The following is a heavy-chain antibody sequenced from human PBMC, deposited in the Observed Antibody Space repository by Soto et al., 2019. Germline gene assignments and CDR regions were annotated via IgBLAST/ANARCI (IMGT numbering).Heavy chain of an antibody. CDR1: GFTFSSYW. D-gene: IGHD2-8*01. V-gene: IGHV3-74*01. Sequence: PGGSLRLSCAASGFTFSSYWMHLVRQAPGKGLVWVSRINSDGSSTSYADSVKGRFTISRDNAKNTLYLQMNSLRAEDTAVYYCARGGTYCTNGVCYLIDYWGQGTLVTVS. CDR2: INSDGSST. J-gene: IGHJ4*02. CDR3: ARGGTYCTNGVCYLIDY.